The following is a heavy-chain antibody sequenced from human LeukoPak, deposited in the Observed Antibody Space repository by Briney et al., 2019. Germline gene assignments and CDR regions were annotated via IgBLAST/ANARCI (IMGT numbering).Heavy chain of an antibody. J-gene: IGHJ5*02. CDR3: ARSAQVVPAAIGFDP. D-gene: IGHD2-2*02. Sequence: LVASVTVSCKASGYTFTGYYMHWVRQAPGQGLEWMGWINPNSGGTNYAQKFQGRVTITRDSSISTAYMELSRLRSDDTAVYYCARSAQVVPAAIGFDPWGQGTLVTVSS. CDR1: GYTFTGYY. V-gene: IGHV1-2*03. CDR2: INPNSGGT.